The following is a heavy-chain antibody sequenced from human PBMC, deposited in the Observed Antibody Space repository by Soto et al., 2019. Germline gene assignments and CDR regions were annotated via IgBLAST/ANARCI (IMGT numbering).Heavy chain of an antibody. Sequence: EVQLVESGGDLVQPGGSLRLSCAASGFTLSSYNMNWVRQAPGKGLEWVAYMDSSSSPIYYADSVRGRFTISRDNAQNFLYLQMNSLRVEDTAVYYCARVSRTVERYWGRGTMGTVSS. CDR3: ARVSRTVERY. J-gene: IGHJ4*02. CDR2: MDSSSSPI. CDR1: GFTLSSYN. V-gene: IGHV3-48*01. D-gene: IGHD4-4*01.